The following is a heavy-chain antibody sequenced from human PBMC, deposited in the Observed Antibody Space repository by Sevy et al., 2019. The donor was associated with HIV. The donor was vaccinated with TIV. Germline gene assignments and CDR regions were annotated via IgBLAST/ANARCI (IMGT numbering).Heavy chain of an antibody. CDR3: TTDPGLWFGTNNWFDP. V-gene: IGHV3-15*01. J-gene: IGHJ5*02. CDR1: GFTFSNAW. Sequence: GGSLRLSCAASGFTFSNAWMSWVRQAPGKGLEWVGRIKSKTDGGTTDYAAPVKGRFTISRDDSKNTLYLQMNSLKTEDTAVYYCTTDPGLWFGTNNWFDPWGQGTLVTVSS. D-gene: IGHD3-10*01. CDR2: IKSKTDGGTT.